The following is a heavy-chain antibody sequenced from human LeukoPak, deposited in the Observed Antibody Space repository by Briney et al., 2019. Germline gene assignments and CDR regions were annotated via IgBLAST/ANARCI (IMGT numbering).Heavy chain of an antibody. CDR3: VRDGGTDWYDP. D-gene: IGHD3-16*01. V-gene: IGHV3-7*01. CDR1: GFTISDYW. CDR2: IKQDGVEK. J-gene: IGHJ5*02. Sequence: GGSLRLSCAASGFTISDYWMTWVRQAPGKGLEWVANIKQDGVEKSYVDSVKGRFTISRDNANNSIFLQMNSLRVEDTAIYYCVRDGGTDWYDPWGQGTLVFVSS.